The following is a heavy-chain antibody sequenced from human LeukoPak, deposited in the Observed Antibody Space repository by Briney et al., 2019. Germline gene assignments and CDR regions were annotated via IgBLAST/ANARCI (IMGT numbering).Heavy chain of an antibody. D-gene: IGHD3-3*01. CDR1: GFTFSSYS. J-gene: IGHJ3*02. Sequence: GGSLRLSCAASGFTFSSYSMNWVRQAPGKGLEWVSSISSSSSYIYYADSVKGRFTISRNNAKNSLYLQMNSLRAEDTAVYYCARPSSSYDFWSGYYFAFDIWGQGTMVTVSS. V-gene: IGHV3-21*01. CDR2: ISSSSSYI. CDR3: ARPSSSYDFWSGYYFAFDI.